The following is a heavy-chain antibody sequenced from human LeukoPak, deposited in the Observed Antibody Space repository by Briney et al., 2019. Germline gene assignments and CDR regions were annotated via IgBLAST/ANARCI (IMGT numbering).Heavy chain of an antibody. CDR1: GYTFTSYG. D-gene: IGHD5-18*01. CDR2: ISAYNGNT. J-gene: IGHJ4*02. Sequence: GASVKVSCKASGYTFTSYGISWVRQAPGQGLEWMGWISAYNGNTNYAQKLQGRVTMTTDTSTSTAYMELRSLRSDDTAVYYCARDLGMNVDTAMVALVWGQGTLVTVSS. CDR3: ARDLGMNVDTAMVALV. V-gene: IGHV1-18*01.